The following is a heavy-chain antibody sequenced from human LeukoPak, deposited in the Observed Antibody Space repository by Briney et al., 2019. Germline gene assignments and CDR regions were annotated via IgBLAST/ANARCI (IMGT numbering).Heavy chain of an antibody. CDR1: GFTFGDYA. Sequence: GGSLRLSCTASGFTFGDYAMSWFRQAPGKGLEWVGFIRAKTYGGTTQYAASVKDRFTISRDDSESIVYLQMNSLKTKDTALYYCARADYGGNAGGFWGQGTLVTVSS. CDR2: IRAKTYGGTT. CDR3: ARADYGGNAGGF. V-gene: IGHV3-49*03. J-gene: IGHJ4*02. D-gene: IGHD4-23*01.